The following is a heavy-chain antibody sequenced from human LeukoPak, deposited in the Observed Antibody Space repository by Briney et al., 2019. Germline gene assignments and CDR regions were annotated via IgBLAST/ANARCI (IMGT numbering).Heavy chain of an antibody. D-gene: IGHD5-12*01. V-gene: IGHV4-34*09. CDR1: GGSFSGYY. CDR2: IYYSGST. CDR3: ARGYSGYDSGPLDY. J-gene: IGHJ4*02. Sequence: PSETLSLTCAVYGGSFSGYYWSWIRQPPGKGLEWIGYIYYSGSTYYNPSLKSRVTISVDTSKNQFSLKLSSVTAADTAVYYCARGYSGYDSGPLDYWGQGTLVTVSS.